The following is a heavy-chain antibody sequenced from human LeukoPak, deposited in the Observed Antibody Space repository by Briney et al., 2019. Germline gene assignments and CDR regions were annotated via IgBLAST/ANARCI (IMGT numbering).Heavy chain of an antibody. CDR2: ITGSGGNT. CDR1: GFTFSNYA. CDR3: AKWGDYDVLTGYYVSDY. J-gene: IGHJ4*02. D-gene: IGHD3-9*01. V-gene: IGHV3-23*01. Sequence: PGGSLRLSCAASGFTFSNYAMSWVRQAPGKGLEWVSAITGSGGNTCYADSVKGRFTISRDNSKNTVSLQMNSLRAEDTAVYYCAKWGDYDVLTGYYVSDYWGQGTLVTVSS.